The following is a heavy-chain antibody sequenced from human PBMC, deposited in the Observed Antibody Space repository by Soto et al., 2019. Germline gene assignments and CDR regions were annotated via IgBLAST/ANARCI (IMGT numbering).Heavy chain of an antibody. J-gene: IGHJ4*02. V-gene: IGHV2-5*01. CDR2: IYWNDDK. D-gene: IGHD3-22*01. CDR3: AHFSYYYDSSGYPGY. Sequence: SGPTLVNPTQTLTLTCTFSGFSLSTSGVGVGWIRQPPGKALEWLALIYWNDDKRYSPSLKSRLTITKDTSKNQVVLTMTNMDPVDTATYYCAHFSYYYDSSGYPGYWGQGTLVTVSS. CDR1: GFSLSTSGVG.